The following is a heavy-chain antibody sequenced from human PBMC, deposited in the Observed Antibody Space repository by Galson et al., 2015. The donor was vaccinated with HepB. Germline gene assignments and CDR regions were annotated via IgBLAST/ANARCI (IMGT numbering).Heavy chain of an antibody. Sequence: SLRLSCAASGFTFSSYGMHWVRQAPGKGLEWVAVIWYDGSNKYYADSVKGRFTISRDNSKNTLYLQMNSLRAEDTAVYYCASPYYYDSSGYRRDAFDIWGQGTMVTVSS. J-gene: IGHJ3*02. CDR2: IWYDGSNK. D-gene: IGHD3-22*01. CDR3: ASPYYYDSSGYRRDAFDI. V-gene: IGHV3-33*01. CDR1: GFTFSSYG.